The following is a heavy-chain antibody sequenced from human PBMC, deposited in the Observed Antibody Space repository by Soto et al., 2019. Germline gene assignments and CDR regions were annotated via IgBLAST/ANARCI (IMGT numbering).Heavy chain of an antibody. J-gene: IGHJ4*02. CDR1: GGSFSGYY. Sequence: QVQLQQWGAGLLKPSETLSLTCAVYGGSFSGYYWSWIRQPPGKGLEWIGEINHSGSTNYNPSLKSRLTISVDTSKNQFSLKLSSVTAADTAVYYCARVGIVGATYYWGQGTLVTVSS. CDR3: ARVGIVGATYY. D-gene: IGHD1-26*01. V-gene: IGHV4-34*01. CDR2: INHSGST.